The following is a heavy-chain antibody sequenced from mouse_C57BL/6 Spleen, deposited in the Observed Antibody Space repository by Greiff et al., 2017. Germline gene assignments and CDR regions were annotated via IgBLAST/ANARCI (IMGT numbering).Heavy chain of an antibody. D-gene: IGHD1-1*01. V-gene: IGHV5-17*01. CDR3: ARPIYYYGSSYYWFDY. CDR2: ISSGSSTI. Sequence: EVHLVESGGGLVKPGGSLKLSCAASGFTFSDYGMHWVRQAPEKGLEWVAYISSGSSTIYYADTVKGRFTISRDNAKNTLCLQMTSLRSENTAMYYGARPIYYYGSSYYWFDYWGQGTLVTVSA. J-gene: IGHJ3*01. CDR1: GFTFSDYG.